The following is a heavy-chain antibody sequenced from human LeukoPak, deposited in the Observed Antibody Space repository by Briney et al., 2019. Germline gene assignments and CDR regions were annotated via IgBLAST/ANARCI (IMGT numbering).Heavy chain of an antibody. CDR3: AKDGSGSWYVF. CDR2: ISGSGGST. D-gene: IGHD6-13*01. Sequence: GGSLRLSCAASGFTFSSYGMSWVRQAPGKGLEWVSAISGSGGSTYYADSVKGRFTISRDNSKNTLYLQMNSLRAEDTAVYYCAKDGSGSWYVFWGQGTLVTVSS. CDR1: GFTFSSYG. V-gene: IGHV3-23*01. J-gene: IGHJ4*02.